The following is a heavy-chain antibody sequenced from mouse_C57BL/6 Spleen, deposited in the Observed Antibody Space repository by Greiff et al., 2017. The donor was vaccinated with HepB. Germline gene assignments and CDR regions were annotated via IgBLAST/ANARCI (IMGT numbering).Heavy chain of an antibody. CDR1: GYTFTSYW. Sequence: QVQLQQPGAELVKPGASVKLSCKASGYTFTSYWMPWVKQRPGQGLEWIGMIHPHSGSTNYNEKFKNKATLTVDNSSSTAYIPLSSLTSEDSAVYYCASYSNCHAMDYWGQGTQVTVSS. V-gene: IGHV1-64*01. CDR3: ASYSNCHAMDY. J-gene: IGHJ4*01. CDR2: IHPHSGST. D-gene: IGHD2-5*01.